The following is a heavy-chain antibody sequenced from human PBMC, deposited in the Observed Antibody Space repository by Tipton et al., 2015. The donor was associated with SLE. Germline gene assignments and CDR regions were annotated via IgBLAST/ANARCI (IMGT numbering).Heavy chain of an antibody. Sequence: LRLSCTVSGYSIRSGYYWGWIRQSPGKGLEWTGSIYQSGSTYYKPSLRSRVTISVDTSKNQFSLNLTSVTASDTAVYYCARLGGSGTAFGVWGQGTLVTVSA. D-gene: IGHD3-10*01. CDR2: IYQSGST. CDR1: GYSIRSGYY. CDR3: ARLGGSGTAFGV. J-gene: IGHJ3*01. V-gene: IGHV4-38-2*02.